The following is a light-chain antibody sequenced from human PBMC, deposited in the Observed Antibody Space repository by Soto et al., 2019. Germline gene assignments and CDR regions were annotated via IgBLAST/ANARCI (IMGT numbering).Light chain of an antibody. CDR2: GAS. Sequence: EIVVTQSPGTLSLSPGERATLSCRASQSVSSSYVAWYQQKPGQAPRLLIYGASRRATGIPDRFGGSWSGTHFTLTISRLESEGFPPYSLQWYAGSPPITFGHGTRLEIK. CDR1: QSVSSSY. V-gene: IGKV3-20*01. CDR3: QWYAGSPPIT. J-gene: IGKJ5*01.